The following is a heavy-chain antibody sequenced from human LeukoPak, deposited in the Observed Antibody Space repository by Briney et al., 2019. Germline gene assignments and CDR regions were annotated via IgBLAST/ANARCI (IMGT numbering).Heavy chain of an antibody. J-gene: IGHJ4*02. V-gene: IGHV3-30*18. CDR1: GFTFSSYG. D-gene: IGHD3-9*01. CDR2: ISYDGSNK. Sequence: GGSLRLSCAASGFTFSSYGMHWVRQAPGKGLEWVAVISYDGSNKYYADSVKGRFTISRDNSKNTLYLQMNSLRAEDTAVYYCAKGFAQHYDILTGYPYWGQGTLVTVSS. CDR3: AKGFAQHYDILTGYPY.